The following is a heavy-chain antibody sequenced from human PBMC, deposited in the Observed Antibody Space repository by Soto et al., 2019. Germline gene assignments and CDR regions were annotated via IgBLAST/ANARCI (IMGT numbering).Heavy chain of an antibody. CDR2: ISPYSGYT. CDR3: AREASVLIPAAQPSRFDS. Sequence: GASVKVSCKGFGYSFMKYGTNWVRQAPGQGLEWVGWISPYSGYTHSAQKFHGRLTLTTDTAASTAYMELRILRSADTALYYCAREASVLIPAAQPSRFDSWGQGTLVTVSS. J-gene: IGHJ4*02. D-gene: IGHD2-2*01. CDR1: GYSFMKYG. V-gene: IGHV1-18*01.